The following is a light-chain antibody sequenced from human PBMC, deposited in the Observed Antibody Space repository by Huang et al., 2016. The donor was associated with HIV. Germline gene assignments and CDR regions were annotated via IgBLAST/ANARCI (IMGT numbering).Light chain of an antibody. V-gene: IGKV3-15*01. CDR3: QQYNNWPLT. J-gene: IGKJ4*01. CDR1: QSVAYN. CDR2: GAS. Sequence: ETVMTQSPATLSVSPGERVTLSCRASQSVAYNLAWYQQKPGQAPRLLIYGASTRASGVPARFRDSGSGTEFTLSISSLQSEDFEIYYCQQYNNWPLTFGGGTKVEIQ.